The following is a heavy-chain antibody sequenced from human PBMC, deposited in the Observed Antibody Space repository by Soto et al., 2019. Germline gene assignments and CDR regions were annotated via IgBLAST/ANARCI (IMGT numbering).Heavy chain of an antibody. CDR2: ISGSGGST. J-gene: IGHJ4*02. V-gene: IGHV3-23*01. Sequence: GGSLRLSCAASGFTFSSYAMSWVRQAPGKGLEWVSAISGSGGSTYYADSVKGRFTISRDNSKNTLYLQMNSLRAEDTAVYYGAKAHGIAGTIFGVVIAYFDYWGQGTLVTVSS. CDR1: GFTFSSYA. CDR3: AKAHGIAGTIFGVVIAYFDY. D-gene: IGHD3-3*01.